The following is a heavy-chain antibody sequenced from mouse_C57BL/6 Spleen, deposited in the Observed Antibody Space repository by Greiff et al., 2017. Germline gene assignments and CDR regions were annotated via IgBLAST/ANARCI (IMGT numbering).Heavy chain of an antibody. V-gene: IGHV1-80*01. Sequence: LQESGAELVKPGASVKISCKASGYAFSSYWMNWVKQRPGKGLEWIGRIYPGDGDTNYNGKFKGKATLTADKSSSTAYMQLSSLTSEDSAVYFCAREFITTVVGDFDVWGTGTTVTVSS. D-gene: IGHD1-1*01. CDR3: AREFITTVVGDFDV. CDR1: GYAFSSYW. J-gene: IGHJ1*03. CDR2: IYPGDGDT.